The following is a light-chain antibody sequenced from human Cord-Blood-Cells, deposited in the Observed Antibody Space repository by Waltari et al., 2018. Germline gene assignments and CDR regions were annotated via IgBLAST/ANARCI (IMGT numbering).Light chain of an antibody. Sequence: NFMLTQPHSVSESPGKTVTISCTGSSGSIASNYVQWYQQRPGSAPTTVTYEDNHRPSGVPDQFSGSIDSSSNSASLTISGLKTEDEADYYCQSYDSSNWVFGGGTKLTVL. CDR2: EDN. V-gene: IGLV6-57*02. CDR1: SGSIASNY. J-gene: IGLJ3*02. CDR3: QSYDSSNWV.